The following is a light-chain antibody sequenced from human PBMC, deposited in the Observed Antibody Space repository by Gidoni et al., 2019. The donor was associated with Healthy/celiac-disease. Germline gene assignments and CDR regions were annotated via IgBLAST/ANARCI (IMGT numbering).Light chain of an antibody. CDR3: QQLNSSPCT. CDR2: AAS. J-gene: IGKJ1*01. V-gene: IGKV1-9*01. CDR1: QGISSY. Sequence: DIQLTKSPSFLSASVGDRVTITCRASQGISSYLAWYQQKPGKAPKLLIYAASTLQSGVPSRFSGSGSGTEFTLTISSLQPEDFATYYCQQLNSSPCTFGQGTKVEIK.